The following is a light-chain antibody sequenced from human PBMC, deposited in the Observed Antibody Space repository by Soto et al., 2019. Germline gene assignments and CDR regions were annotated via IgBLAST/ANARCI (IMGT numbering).Light chain of an antibody. CDR1: QSINEK. Sequence: EIGMTQSPATLSVSPGGRVTLSCRASQSINEKLAWYQQKPGQTPRLVIYDASTRATGTPGSFSGSGSGTEFTLTISSLQSEDFAVYYCQQYNRWPLTFGGGTKVEIK. CDR2: DAS. V-gene: IGKV3-15*01. CDR3: QQYNRWPLT. J-gene: IGKJ4*01.